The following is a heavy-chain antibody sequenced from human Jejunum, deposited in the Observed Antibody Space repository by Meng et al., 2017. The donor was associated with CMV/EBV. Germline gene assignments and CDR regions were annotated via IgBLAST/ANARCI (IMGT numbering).Heavy chain of an antibody. Sequence: QVRLQESGPGLLKPSETLSLTCTGSVGSLSKYYWSWIRQPAGKGLEYIGRLYSSGTTKYNPSLNSRVTMSVDTSKNQFSLKVRSVTAADTAVYLCARHEVVGTAIFDYWGQGTLVTVSS. CDR1: VGSLSKYY. CDR3: ARHEVVGTAIFDY. D-gene: IGHD6-19*01. J-gene: IGHJ4*02. CDR2: LYSSGTT. V-gene: IGHV4-4*07.